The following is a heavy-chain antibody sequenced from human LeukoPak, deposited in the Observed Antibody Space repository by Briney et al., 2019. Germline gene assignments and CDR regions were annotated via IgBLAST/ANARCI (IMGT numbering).Heavy chain of an antibody. J-gene: IGHJ4*02. V-gene: IGHV3-74*01. Sequence: PGGSLRLSCAASGFTFSGYWMHWVRQAPGKGLVWVSRINSDGSSTSYADSVKGRFTISRDNAKNTLYLQMNSLRAEDTALYYCARGNVDTAMVFDYWGQGTLVTVSS. CDR2: INSDGSST. D-gene: IGHD5-18*01. CDR1: GFTFSGYW. CDR3: ARGNVDTAMVFDY.